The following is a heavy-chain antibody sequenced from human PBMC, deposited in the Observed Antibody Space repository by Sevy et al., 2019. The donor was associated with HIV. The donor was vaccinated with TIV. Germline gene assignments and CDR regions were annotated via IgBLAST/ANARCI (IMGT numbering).Heavy chain of an antibody. V-gene: IGHV3-15*01. D-gene: IGHD1-7*01. CDR3: AAGTGTSDFDY. Sequence: GGSLRLSCAASGFTFSEAWRSWVRQAPGKGLEWVGRIKSKTDAATRDFAAPVRGRFSISRDDSANTVYLVMNNLKPEDTGVYYCAAGTGTSDFDYWGQGTLVTVSS. CDR2: IKSKTDAATR. CDR1: GFTFSEAW. J-gene: IGHJ4*02.